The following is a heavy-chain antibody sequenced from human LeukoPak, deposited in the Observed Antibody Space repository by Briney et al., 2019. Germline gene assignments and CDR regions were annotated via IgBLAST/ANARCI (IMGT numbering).Heavy chain of an antibody. V-gene: IGHV1-2*02. CDR2: INPNSGGT. CDR3: AGEWLRVGEYNWFDP. CDR1: GYTFTGYY. Sequence: GASVKVSCKASGYTFTGYYMHWVRQAPGQGLEWMGWINPNSGGTNYAQKFQGRVTMTRDTSISTAYMELSRLRSDDTAVYYCAGEWLRVGEYNWFDPWGQGTLVTVSS. D-gene: IGHD3-16*01. J-gene: IGHJ5*02.